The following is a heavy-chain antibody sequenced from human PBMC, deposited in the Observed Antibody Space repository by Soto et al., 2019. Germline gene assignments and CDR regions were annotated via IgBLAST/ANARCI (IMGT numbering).Heavy chain of an antibody. Sequence: QLKLDESGSGLVRPSQTLSLTCAVSGGSINTNDFSWSWVRQTPGKVLEWIGHIYSSGDTYYTPSLKSRVTLSVDKSKYEFSLRLASVTAADTAFYYCARDRRASSGVWAWVDPWGQGTLVTVSS. V-gene: IGHV4-30-2*01. CDR1: GGSINTNDFS. CDR2: IYSSGDT. D-gene: IGHD6-19*01. J-gene: IGHJ5*02. CDR3: ARDRRASSGVWAWVDP.